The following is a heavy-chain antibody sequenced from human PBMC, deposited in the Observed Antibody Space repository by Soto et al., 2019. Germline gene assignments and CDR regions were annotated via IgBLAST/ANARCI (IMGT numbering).Heavy chain of an antibody. Sequence: HVQLVQSGGELKKPGASVKVSRNTSGYTFNTYFITWVRQAPGQGLEWMGWISPHNGNTNYAEKFQGRVTMTADTITKTAYMELRNLRIDDTAVYYCARDTGNSFDYWGQGTPVTVSS. J-gene: IGHJ4*02. CDR3: ARDTGNSFDY. CDR1: GYTFNTYF. CDR2: ISPHNGNT. V-gene: IGHV1-18*01.